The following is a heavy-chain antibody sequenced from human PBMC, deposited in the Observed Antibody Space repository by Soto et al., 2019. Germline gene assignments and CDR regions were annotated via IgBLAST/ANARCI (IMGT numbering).Heavy chain of an antibody. V-gene: IGHV4-34*01. J-gene: IGHJ4*01. CDR3: AREGGSGWYYYDY. CDR2: INYTGTT. Sequence: PSETLSVTCAVNGGSFSGYSWTWSRQAPGKGLDWIGEINYTGTTNYSPSLKSRVTLSVDTSKNQFSLELRSVSAADTAVYYCAREGGSGWYYYDYWGHGTLVTVSS. CDR1: GGSFSGYS. D-gene: IGHD6-19*01.